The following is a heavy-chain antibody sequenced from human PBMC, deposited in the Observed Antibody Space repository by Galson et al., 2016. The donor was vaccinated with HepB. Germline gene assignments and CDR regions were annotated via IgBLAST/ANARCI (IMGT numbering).Heavy chain of an antibody. J-gene: IGHJ4*02. CDR3: ARDSVTAGDAY. Sequence: SLRLSCATSGSNFNRYGMHWVRQAPGKGLEWMAVIYYDADGTTYADSVKGRFTISRDNSKNTVYLQMNSLRAEDTAVYYCARDSVTAGDAYWGQGTLVTVSS. V-gene: IGHV3-30*12. D-gene: IGHD3-10*01. CDR2: IYYDADGT. CDR1: GSNFNRYG.